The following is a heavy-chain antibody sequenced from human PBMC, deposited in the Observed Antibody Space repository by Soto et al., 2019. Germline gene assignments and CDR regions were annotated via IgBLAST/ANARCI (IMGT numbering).Heavy chain of an antibody. CDR3: VRDVGLASDY. J-gene: IGHJ4*02. CDR1: GDSVSSNTAA. Sequence: SETLSLTFAISGDSVSSNTAAWNWIRQSPSRGLEWLGRTYYRSKWYNDYAVSVKSRITINPDTSKNQFSLHLNSVTPEDTALYYSVRDVGLASDYCGLGTMVTV. V-gene: IGHV6-1*01. D-gene: IGHD3-3*01. CDR2: TYYRSKWYN.